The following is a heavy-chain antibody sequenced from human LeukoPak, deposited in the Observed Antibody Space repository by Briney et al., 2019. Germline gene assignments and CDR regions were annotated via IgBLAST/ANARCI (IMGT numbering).Heavy chain of an antibody. CDR2: ISGSGGST. CDR3: AKDEATVETLAFDI. D-gene: IGHD4-11*01. CDR1: GFTLSSYA. J-gene: IGHJ3*02. V-gene: IGHV3-23*01. Sequence: GGSLRLSRAASGFTLSSYAMSGVRPAPGKGLEWVSDISGSGGSTYNADSVKGRFTNPRDNPKNKLHLQMTRLRAEDAAVYYCAKDEATVETLAFDIWGQGTMVTVSS.